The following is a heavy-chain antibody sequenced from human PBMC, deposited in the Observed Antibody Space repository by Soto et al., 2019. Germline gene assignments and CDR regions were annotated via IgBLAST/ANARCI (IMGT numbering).Heavy chain of an antibody. Sequence: GGARRVPWGGSGFTPRRNQNMLGRPGPGKGLEWVSIIYSGGSTYYADSVKGRFIISRDNSKNTVYLQMNSLRAEDTAVYYCAKERWEGYGMDVWGQGTTVTVSS. CDR3: AKERWEGYGMDV. D-gene: IGHD1-26*01. CDR1: GFTPRRNQ. J-gene: IGHJ6*02. V-gene: IGHV3-66*01. CDR2: IYSGGST.